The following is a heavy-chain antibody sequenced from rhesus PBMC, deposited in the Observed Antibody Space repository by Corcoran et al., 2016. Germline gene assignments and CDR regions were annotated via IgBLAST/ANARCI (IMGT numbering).Heavy chain of an antibody. V-gene: IGHV4-165*02. CDR3: ARSPSIQWVQFRYYGLDS. CDR1: GGSISGYY. Sequence: QVQLQESGPGLVKPSETLSLTCAVSGGSISGYYRHWFRHPPGKGLAWIGYIGGSSGSTDYNPSLKSRVTISTDTSKNQFSLKLSSVTAADTAVYYCARSPSIQWVQFRYYGLDSWGQGVVVTVSS. D-gene: IGHD5-24*01. J-gene: IGHJ6*01. CDR2: IGGSSGST.